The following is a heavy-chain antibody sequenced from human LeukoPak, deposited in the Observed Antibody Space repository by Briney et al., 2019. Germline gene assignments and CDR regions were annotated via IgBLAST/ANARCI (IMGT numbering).Heavy chain of an antibody. CDR1: GGSFSGYY. Sequence: SETLSLTCAVYGGSFSGYYWSWIRQPPGKGLEWIGEINHSGSTNYNPSLKSRVTISVDTSKNQFSLKLSSVTAADTAVYYCARSAIGYYDSSGYLFDYWGQGTLVTVSS. CDR2: INHSGST. V-gene: IGHV4-34*01. CDR3: ARSAIGYYDSSGYLFDY. J-gene: IGHJ4*02. D-gene: IGHD3-22*01.